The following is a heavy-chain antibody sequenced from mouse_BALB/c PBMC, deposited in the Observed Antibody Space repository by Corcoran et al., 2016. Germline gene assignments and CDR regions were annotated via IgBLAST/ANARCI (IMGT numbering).Heavy chain of an antibody. V-gene: IGHV1S136*01. CDR3: ARGYGKPVGVL. Sequence: EVQLQQSGPELVKPGASVKMSCKASGYTFTSYVMHWVKQKPGQGLEWIGYINPHNDGTKNNEKFKGKATLTSDKSSSTAYMELSSLTSEDSAVYYCARGYGKPVGVLWGQGTLVTVSA. CDR2: INPHNDGT. D-gene: IGHD2-1*01. J-gene: IGHJ3*01. CDR1: GYTFTSYV.